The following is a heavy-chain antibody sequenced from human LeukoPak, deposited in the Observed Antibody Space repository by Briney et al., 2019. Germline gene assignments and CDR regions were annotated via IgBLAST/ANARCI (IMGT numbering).Heavy chain of an antibody. CDR1: GFIFSSHW. CDR3: ARDGTYYDFWSGSVEGAFDI. CDR2: INEDGSEK. Sequence: GGSLRLSCATSGFIFSSHWMSWVRQAPGKGLEWVANINEDGSEKYYVHPVKGRFTISRDNAKKSLSLQMNTLRAEDTAVYYCARDGTYYDFWSGSVEGAFDIWGQGTMVTVSS. V-gene: IGHV3-7*01. J-gene: IGHJ3*02. D-gene: IGHD3-3*01.